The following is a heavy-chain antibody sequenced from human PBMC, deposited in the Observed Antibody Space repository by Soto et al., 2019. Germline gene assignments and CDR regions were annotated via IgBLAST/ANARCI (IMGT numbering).Heavy chain of an antibody. CDR2: IYPGDSDT. CDR3: ARHDNKNWSLPYYYYGMDV. D-gene: IGHD1-1*01. J-gene: IGHJ6*02. Sequence: GESLKISCKGSGYSFTSYWIGWVRQMPGKGLEWMGIIYPGDSDTRYSPSFQGQVTISADKSISTAYLQWSSLKASDTAMYYCARHDNKNWSLPYYYYGMDVWGQGTTVTVSS. V-gene: IGHV5-51*01. CDR1: GYSFTSYW.